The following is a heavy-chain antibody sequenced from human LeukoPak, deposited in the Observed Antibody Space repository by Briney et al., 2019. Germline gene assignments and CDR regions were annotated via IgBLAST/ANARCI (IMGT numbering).Heavy chain of an antibody. Sequence: TGGSLRLSCAASGFTFSNYWMYWVRQAPGKGLVWVSRINTDGSTTVYADSVKGRFTISRDNAKNTLYLQMNSLGAEDTAVYYCTKESPGHGFDPWGQGTLVTVSS. CDR1: GFTFSNYW. J-gene: IGHJ5*02. CDR3: TKESPGHGFDP. CDR2: INTDGSTT. V-gene: IGHV3-74*01.